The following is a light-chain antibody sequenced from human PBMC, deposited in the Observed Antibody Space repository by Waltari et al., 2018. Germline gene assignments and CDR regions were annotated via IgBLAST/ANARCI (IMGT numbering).Light chain of an antibody. Sequence: EIVLTQSPGTLSLSPGERATLSCRASQSVSRTLAWYQQKPGQAPSLLIYAASTRAPGIPDRFSGSGSGTDFSLTINRLEPEDFAVYYCQHYVRLPATFGQGTKVEIK. CDR1: QSVSRT. CDR2: AAS. J-gene: IGKJ1*01. V-gene: IGKV3-20*01. CDR3: QHYVRLPAT.